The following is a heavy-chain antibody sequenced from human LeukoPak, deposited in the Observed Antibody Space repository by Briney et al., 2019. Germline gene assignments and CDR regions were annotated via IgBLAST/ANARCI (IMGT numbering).Heavy chain of an antibody. CDR2: ISSSASTI. J-gene: IGHJ4*02. Sequence: PGGSLRLSCAASGFTFSSYEMNWVRQAPGKGLEWVSYISSSASTIYYADSVKGRFTISRDNAKNSLYLRMNSLRAEDTAVYYCARGRTSGYAGTFDYWGQGTLVTVSS. D-gene: IGHD3-22*01. CDR1: GFTFSSYE. V-gene: IGHV3-48*03. CDR3: ARGRTSGYAGTFDY.